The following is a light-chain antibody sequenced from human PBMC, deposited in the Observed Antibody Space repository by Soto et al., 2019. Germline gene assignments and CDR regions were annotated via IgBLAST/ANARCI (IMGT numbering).Light chain of an antibody. CDR3: QHYNSSPWT. CDR2: KAS. Sequence: DIQMTQSPSTLSASLGDRVTITCRASQSISSWLAWYQQKPGKAPKLLMYKASSLESGVPSRFSGSGSGTEFTLTISSLQPDDFATYYCQHYNSSPWTFGQGTKVDIK. J-gene: IGKJ1*01. CDR1: QSISSW. V-gene: IGKV1-5*03.